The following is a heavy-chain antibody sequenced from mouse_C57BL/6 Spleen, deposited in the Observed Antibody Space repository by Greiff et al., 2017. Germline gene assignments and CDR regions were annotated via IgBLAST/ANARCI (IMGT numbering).Heavy chain of an antibody. D-gene: IGHD3-2*02. Sequence: QVQLQQSGPELVKPGASVKISCKASGYAFSSSWMNWVKQRPGKGLEWIGRIYPGDGDTNYNGKFKGKATLTADKSSSTAYMELSSLTSEDSAVYYCAREDDSSGYLDYWGQGTTLTVSS. CDR3: AREDDSSGYLDY. V-gene: IGHV1-82*01. J-gene: IGHJ2*01. CDR1: GYAFSSSW. CDR2: IYPGDGDT.